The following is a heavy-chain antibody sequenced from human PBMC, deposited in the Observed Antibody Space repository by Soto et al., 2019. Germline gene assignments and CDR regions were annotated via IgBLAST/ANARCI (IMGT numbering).Heavy chain of an antibody. CDR1: GGSISSYY. CDR3: ARHSGRRLAY. J-gene: IGHJ4*02. Sequence: QVQLQESGPGLVKPSETLSLTCTVSGGSISSYYWSWIRQPPGKGLEWIGYIYYSGSTNYNPSLKSRVTISVDTSNNQFSLKLSSVTAADTAVYYCARHSGRRLAYWGQGTLVTVSS. V-gene: IGHV4-59*01. CDR2: IYYSGST. D-gene: IGHD1-26*01.